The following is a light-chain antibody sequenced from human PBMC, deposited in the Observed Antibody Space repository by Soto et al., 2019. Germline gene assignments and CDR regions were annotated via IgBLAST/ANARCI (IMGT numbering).Light chain of an antibody. CDR1: QSLNNE. Sequence: DIQMTQSPSTLSASVGDRVTITCRASQSLNNELAWYQQKPGKAPNLLMYDASTLERGVPSRFSGSGSGTDFTLTISSLQPEDFATYSCQQSYNSPQTFGQGTKVDIK. CDR3: QQSYNSPQT. CDR2: DAS. J-gene: IGKJ1*01. V-gene: IGKV1-39*01.